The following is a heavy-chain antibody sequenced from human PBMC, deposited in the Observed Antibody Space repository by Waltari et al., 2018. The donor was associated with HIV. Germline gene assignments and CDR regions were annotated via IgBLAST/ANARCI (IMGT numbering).Heavy chain of an antibody. J-gene: IGHJ6*02. D-gene: IGHD3-10*01. CDR1: GYSISSGYY. Sequence: QVQLQESGPGLVKPSETLSLTCTVSGYSISSGYYWGWIRQPPGKGLEWIGSIYHSGTTSYTPSLKSRVTISVDTAKNQFSLKLRSVTAADTAVYYCARGDQSYPRLWFGEFGIDVWGQGTTVTVSS. CDR2: IYHSGTT. V-gene: IGHV4-38-2*02. CDR3: ARGDQSYPRLWFGEFGIDV.